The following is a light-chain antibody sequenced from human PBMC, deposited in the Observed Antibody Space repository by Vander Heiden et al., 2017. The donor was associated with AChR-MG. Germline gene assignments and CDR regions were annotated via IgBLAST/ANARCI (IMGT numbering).Light chain of an antibody. J-gene: IGLJ1*01. V-gene: IGLV1-44*01. Sequence: QSVLTQATSASGTPGQRVTISCSGSSSNIGTNTGNWYQQLPGTAAKLLIYNSNQRPSGVPDRFAGSKSGTSASLAISGLQSEDEADYYCAAWDDSLNGHVFGTGTKVTVL. CDR2: NSN. CDR1: SSNIGTNT. CDR3: AAWDDSLNGHV.